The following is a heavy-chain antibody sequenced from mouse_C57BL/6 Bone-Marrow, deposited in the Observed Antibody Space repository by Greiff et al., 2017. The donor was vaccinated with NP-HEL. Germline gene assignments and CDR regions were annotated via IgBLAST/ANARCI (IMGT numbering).Heavy chain of an antibody. V-gene: IGHV14-4*01. Sequence: EVQLQQSGAELVRPGASVKLSCTASGFNIKDDYMHWVKQRPEQGLEWIGWIDPENGDTEYASKFQGKATITADTSSNTAYLQLSSLTSEDTAVYDCTSYGNPYYAMDYWGQGTSVTVSS. J-gene: IGHJ4*01. CDR3: TSYGNPYYAMDY. D-gene: IGHD2-10*02. CDR2: IDPENGDT. CDR1: GFNIKDDY.